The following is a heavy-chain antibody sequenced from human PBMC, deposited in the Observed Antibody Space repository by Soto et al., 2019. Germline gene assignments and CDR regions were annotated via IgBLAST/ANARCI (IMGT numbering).Heavy chain of an antibody. CDR3: ARNSYGYFDY. D-gene: IGHD5-18*01. CDR2: IIPMLGIA. J-gene: IGHJ4*02. Sequence: QVQLVQSGAEVKKPGSSVKVSCKPSGGTFSSYNFNWVRQAPGQGLEWMGRIIPMLGIANYAQEFQGRVTITADKSTVTVYMELSSLTSEDTAVYYCARNSYGYFDYWGQGSLVTVSS. V-gene: IGHV1-69*02. CDR1: GGTFSSYN.